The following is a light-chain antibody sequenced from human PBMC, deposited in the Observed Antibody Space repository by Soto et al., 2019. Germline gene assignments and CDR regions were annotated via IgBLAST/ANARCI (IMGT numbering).Light chain of an antibody. J-gene: IGKJ2*01. V-gene: IGKV1-5*01. CDR3: QQYHDLPYT. CDR2: SAS. Sequence: DIQLTQSPSTLSASAGDRVTLSCRASQSVTPSLAWYQQKPGKAPELLIYSASTIVTGVPSRFSGSGSGTEFTLTISSLQSVDFATYYCQQYHDLPYTFGQGTKLQIK. CDR1: QSVTPS.